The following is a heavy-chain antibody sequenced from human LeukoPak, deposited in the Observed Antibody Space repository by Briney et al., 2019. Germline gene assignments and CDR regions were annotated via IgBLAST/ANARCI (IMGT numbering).Heavy chain of an antibody. V-gene: IGHV4-59*08. J-gene: IGHJ4*02. CDR2: IYNSSNT. Sequence: EPLSPTCTFSGSSISYYYWCWIRQPPRKGLEWVGIIYNSSNTYYNPSLKGRVTISVDTAKNQLSLKLNSVTAADTAVYYCAGHEIVTTALDYWRGGTLLSVCS. CDR1: GSSISYYY. D-gene: IGHD1-14*01. CDR3: AGHEIVTTALDY.